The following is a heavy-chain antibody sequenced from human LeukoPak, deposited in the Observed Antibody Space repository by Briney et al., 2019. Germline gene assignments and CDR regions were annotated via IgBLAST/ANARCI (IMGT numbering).Heavy chain of an antibody. CDR3: ARAAGHCSSTSCYYYYGMDV. CDR1: GGSLTNYY. CDR2: IWYNGGT. V-gene: IGHV4-59*12. D-gene: IGHD2-2*01. Sequence: PSETLSLTCTVSGGSLTNYYWSWIRQAPGKALEWIGYIWYNGGTNYNPSLNSRISVLVDTSRNQFSLKLSSVTAADTAVYYCARAAGHCSSTSCYYYYGMDVWGQGTTVTVSS. J-gene: IGHJ6*02.